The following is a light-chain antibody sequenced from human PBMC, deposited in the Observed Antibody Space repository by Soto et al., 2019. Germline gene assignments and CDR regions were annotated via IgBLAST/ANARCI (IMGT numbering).Light chain of an antibody. Sequence: DIQMTHSPSTLSASVGDRVTITFRASQRISTWLAWYQQRPGKAPKLLIYDASNLESGVPSRFSGSGSGTEFTLTISSLQPDDIATYYCQQYNIYPWTFGQGTKVDI. CDR3: QQYNIYPWT. CDR2: DAS. V-gene: IGKV1-5*01. CDR1: QRISTW. J-gene: IGKJ1*01.